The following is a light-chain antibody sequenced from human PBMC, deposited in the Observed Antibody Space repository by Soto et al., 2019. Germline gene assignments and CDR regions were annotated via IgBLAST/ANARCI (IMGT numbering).Light chain of an antibody. V-gene: IGLV2-11*01. CDR1: SSDVGGHNY. Sequence: QSALTQPRSVSGSPGRSVTISCTGTSSDVGGHNYVSWYQQYPGKAPRLLLSSVSKRPSGVPDRFSGSKSGNTASLTISGLQAEDEADYYCCSYAGSYTYVFGTGTKVTVL. CDR3: CSYAGSYTYV. J-gene: IGLJ1*01. CDR2: SVS.